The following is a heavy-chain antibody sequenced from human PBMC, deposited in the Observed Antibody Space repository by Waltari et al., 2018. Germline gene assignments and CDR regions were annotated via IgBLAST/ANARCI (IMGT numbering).Heavy chain of an antibody. J-gene: IGHJ4*02. CDR2: IYYSGST. Sequence: QVQLQASGPGLVKPSETLSLTCTVSGGSISSYYWSWIRQPPGKGMAWIGYIYYSGSTNYNPSLKSRVTISVDTSKNQFSLKLSSVTAADTAVYYCARDGVTYYDFWSGYYKGGYFDYWGQGTLVTVSS. CDR1: GGSISSYY. CDR3: ARDGVTYYDFWSGYYKGGYFDY. V-gene: IGHV4-59*01. D-gene: IGHD3-3*01.